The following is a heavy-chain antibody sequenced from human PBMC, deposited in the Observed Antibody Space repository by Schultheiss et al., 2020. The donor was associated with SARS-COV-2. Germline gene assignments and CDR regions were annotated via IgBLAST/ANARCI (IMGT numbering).Heavy chain of an antibody. D-gene: IGHD2-2*01. Sequence: GGSLRLSCAASGFTFSSYDMHWVRQATGKGLEWVSAIGTAGDPYYPGSVKGRFTISRENAKNSLYLQMNSLRAGDTAVYYCARDDLVYCSSTSCFYDAFDIWGQGTMVTVSS. V-gene: IGHV3-13*05. J-gene: IGHJ3*02. CDR3: ARDDLVYCSSTSCFYDAFDI. CDR2: IGTAGDP. CDR1: GFTFSSYD.